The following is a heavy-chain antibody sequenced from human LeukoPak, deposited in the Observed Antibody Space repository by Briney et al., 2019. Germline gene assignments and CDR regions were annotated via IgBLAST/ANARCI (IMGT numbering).Heavy chain of an antibody. CDR2: ISSTSTYV. Sequence: GGSLRLSCAASGFIFSSYSMNWVRHAPGKGLEWVLSISSTSTYVHYADSLKGRFTISRDNARNSLYLQINSLRVEDTAVYYCARVQRGKMATFDYWGQGTLVTVSS. J-gene: IGHJ4*02. D-gene: IGHD5-24*01. CDR3: ARVQRGKMATFDY. V-gene: IGHV3-21*01. CDR1: GFIFSSYS.